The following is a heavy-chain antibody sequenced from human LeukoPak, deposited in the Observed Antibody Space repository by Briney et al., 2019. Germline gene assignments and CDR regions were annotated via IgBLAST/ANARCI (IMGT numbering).Heavy chain of an antibody. CDR3: ARSGRGGAFDI. J-gene: IGHJ3*02. CDR1: EFTFSTYW. V-gene: IGHV3-74*01. Sequence: GGSLRLSCAASEFTFSTYWMHWVRQAPGKGLVWVSRFYSDGSRTNYADSVKGRFTISGDNAKNTQYLQMDSLRAEDTAVYYCARSGRGGAFDIWGQGTMVTVSS. D-gene: IGHD1-26*01. CDR2: FYSDGSRT.